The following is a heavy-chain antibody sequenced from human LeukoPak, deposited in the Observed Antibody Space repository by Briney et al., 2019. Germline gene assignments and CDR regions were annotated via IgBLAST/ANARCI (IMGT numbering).Heavy chain of an antibody. CDR2: INTNTGNP. CDR1: GYTFTTYA. D-gene: IGHD6-13*01. Sequence: GASVKVSCKASGYTFTTYAMNWVRQAPGQGLEWMGWINTNTGNPTYAQGFTGRFVFSLDTSVRMAYLQISSLKGEDTAVYYCAKARSRSWLGGDAFDMWGQGTMVTVSS. CDR3: AKARSRSWLGGDAFDM. J-gene: IGHJ3*02. V-gene: IGHV7-4-1*04.